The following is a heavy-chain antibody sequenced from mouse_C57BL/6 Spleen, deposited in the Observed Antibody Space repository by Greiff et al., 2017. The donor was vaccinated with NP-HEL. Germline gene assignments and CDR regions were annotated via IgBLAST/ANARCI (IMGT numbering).Heavy chain of an antibody. D-gene: IGHD1-1*01. CDR3: ASPSTTVVAPFAY. V-gene: IGHV5-12*01. Sequence: DVKLVESGGGLVQPGGSLKLSCAASGFTFSDYYMYWVRQTPEKRLEWVAYISNGGGSTYYPDTVKGRFTISRDNAKNTLYLQMSRLKSEDTAMYYCASPSTTVVAPFAYWGQGTLVTVSA. CDR1: GFTFSDYY. CDR2: ISNGGGST. J-gene: IGHJ3*01.